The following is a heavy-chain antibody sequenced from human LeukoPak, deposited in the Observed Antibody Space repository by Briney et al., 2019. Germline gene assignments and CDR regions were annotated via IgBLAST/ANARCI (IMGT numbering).Heavy chain of an antibody. J-gene: IGHJ6*02. Sequence: GGSLRLSCVASGFTFSDYYMSWIRQAPGKGLEWIPYISSSTTYIKYAGSVKGRFTISRDNAKNSVYLQMNSLRAEDTAVYYCARDYDYSNHLYGMDVWGPGTTVTVSS. D-gene: IGHD4-11*01. CDR2: ISSSTTYI. CDR3: ARDYDYSNHLYGMDV. V-gene: IGHV3-11*05. CDR1: GFTFSDYY.